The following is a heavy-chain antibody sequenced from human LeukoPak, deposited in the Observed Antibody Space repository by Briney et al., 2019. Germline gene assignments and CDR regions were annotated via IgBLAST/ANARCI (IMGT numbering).Heavy chain of an antibody. CDR3: AEDRSSGSYLVDY. V-gene: IGHV3-23*01. CDR1: GFTFSSYS. CDR2: ISGSGGST. J-gene: IGHJ4*02. Sequence: PGGSLRLSCAASGFTFSSYSMNWVRQAPGTGLEWVSAISGSGGSTYYADSVKGRFTISRDNSKNTLYLQMNSLRAEDTAVYYCAEDRSSGSYLVDYWGQGTLVTVSS. D-gene: IGHD1-26*01.